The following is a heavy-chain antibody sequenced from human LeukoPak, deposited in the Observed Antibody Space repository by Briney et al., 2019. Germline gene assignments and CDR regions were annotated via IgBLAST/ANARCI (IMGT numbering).Heavy chain of an antibody. CDR2: IYYSGST. CDR3: ARAGYYYDSMGET. D-gene: IGHD3-22*01. J-gene: IGHJ5*02. V-gene: IGHV4-59*01. Sequence: SETLSLTCIVSGGSISTYYWNWIRQPPGKGLEWIGYIYYSGSTNYNPSLKSRVTISIDTPKNQFSLNLTSVTAADTAVYYCARAGYYYDSMGETWGQGILVTVSS. CDR1: GGSISTYY.